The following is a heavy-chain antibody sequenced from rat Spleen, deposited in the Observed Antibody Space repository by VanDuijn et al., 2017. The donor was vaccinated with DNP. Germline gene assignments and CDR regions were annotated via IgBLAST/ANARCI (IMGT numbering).Heavy chain of an antibody. Sequence: EVQLQESGPGLVKPSQSLSLTCSVTGYSITSNYWGWIRKFPGNKMEWMGYISYIGSTGYNPSLKSRISITRDTSKNQFLLQVNSVTTEDTATYYCARGLNYGGYKYYYWYFDFWGPGTMVTVSS. D-gene: IGHD1-11*01. CDR3: ARGLNYGGYKYYYWYFDF. CDR1: GYSITSNY. J-gene: IGHJ1*01. V-gene: IGHV3-1*01. CDR2: ISYIGST.